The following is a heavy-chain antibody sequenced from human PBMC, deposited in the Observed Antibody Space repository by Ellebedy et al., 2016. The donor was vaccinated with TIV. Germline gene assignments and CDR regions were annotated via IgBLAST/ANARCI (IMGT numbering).Heavy chain of an antibody. J-gene: IGHJ6*02. CDR3: ARAWIPYGLDV. CDR2: IWYDGSDK. D-gene: IGHD5-12*01. Sequence: PGGSLRLSCTASGFTFSAFGIHWVRQAPGKGLEWVAHIWYDGSDKYYADSVKGRFTISRDNSKSTLYLQMSSLRGEDTAVYYCARAWIPYGLDVWGHGTTGTVSS. CDR1: GFTFSAFG. V-gene: IGHV3-33*01.